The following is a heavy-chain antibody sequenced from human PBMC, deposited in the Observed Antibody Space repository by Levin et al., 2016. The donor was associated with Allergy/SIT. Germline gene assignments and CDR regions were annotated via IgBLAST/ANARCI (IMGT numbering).Heavy chain of an antibody. CDR3: ARHVITGTAGWAFDI. D-gene: IGHD1-20*01. CDR2: FSYDGTT. J-gene: IGHJ3*02. V-gene: IGHV4-38-2*01. CDR1: GYSISSAYY. Sequence: SETLSLTCLVTGYSISSAYYWGWIRQPPGKGLEWIGSFSYDGTTHHNPSLKSRVTISVDTSKNQLSLKLTSVTASDTAVYYCARHVITGTAGWAFDIWGQGTMVTVSS.